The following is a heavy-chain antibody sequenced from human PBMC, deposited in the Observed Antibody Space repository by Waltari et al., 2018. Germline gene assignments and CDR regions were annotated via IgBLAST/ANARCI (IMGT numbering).Heavy chain of an antibody. CDR3: TPSWWELLDWFDP. Sequence: EVQLVESGGGLVQPGGSLRLSCAASGFTFSSYSMNWVRQAPGKGLEWVSYISSSSSTIYYADSVKGRFTISRDNAKNSLYLQMNSLRAEDTAVYYCTPSWWELLDWFDPWGQGTLVTVSS. J-gene: IGHJ5*02. CDR2: ISSSSSTI. V-gene: IGHV3-48*04. D-gene: IGHD1-26*01. CDR1: GFTFSSYS.